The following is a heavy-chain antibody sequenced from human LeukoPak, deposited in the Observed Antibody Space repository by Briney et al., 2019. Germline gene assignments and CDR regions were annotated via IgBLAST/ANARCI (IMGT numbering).Heavy chain of an antibody. D-gene: IGHD3-3*01. J-gene: IGHJ4*02. Sequence: GGSLRLSCAASGFTFSSYAMSWVRQAPGKGLEWVSAISGSGGSTYYADSVKGRFTISRDNAKNSLYLQMNSLRAEDTAVYYCARVDFWSGYYPLDYWGQGTLVTVSS. CDR1: GFTFSSYA. CDR2: ISGSGGST. V-gene: IGHV3-23*01. CDR3: ARVDFWSGYYPLDY.